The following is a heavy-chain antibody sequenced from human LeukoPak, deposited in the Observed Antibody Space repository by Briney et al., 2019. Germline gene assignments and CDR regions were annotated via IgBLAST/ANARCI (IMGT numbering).Heavy chain of an antibody. CDR3: AKVLQYTIYYFDY. V-gene: IGHV3-23*01. D-gene: IGHD5-24*01. J-gene: IGHJ4*02. CDR2: ISGSGGST. CDR1: GFTFSSYA. Sequence: PGGSLRLSCAASGFTFSSYAMSWVRQAPGKGLEWVSAISGSGGSTYYADPVKGRFTISRDNSKNTLYLQMNSLRAEDTAVYYCAKVLQYTIYYFDYWGQGTLVTVSS.